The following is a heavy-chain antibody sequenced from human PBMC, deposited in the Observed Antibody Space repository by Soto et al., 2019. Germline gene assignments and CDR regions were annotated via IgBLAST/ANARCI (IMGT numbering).Heavy chain of an antibody. J-gene: IGHJ6*03. CDR3: ARLGYCSSTSFYALSYYYYYIDV. D-gene: IGHD2-2*01. CDR1: GFTFSSYR. CDR2: ISRSSSYI. Sequence: EVPLVESGGGLVKTGGSLRLSCAASGFTFSSYRMNWVRQAPGKGLEWVSSISRSSSYIYYTDSVKGRFTISRDNAKNSLYLQMNSLRAEDTAVYYCARLGYCSSTSFYALSYYYYYIDVWGKGTTVTVSS. V-gene: IGHV3-21*01.